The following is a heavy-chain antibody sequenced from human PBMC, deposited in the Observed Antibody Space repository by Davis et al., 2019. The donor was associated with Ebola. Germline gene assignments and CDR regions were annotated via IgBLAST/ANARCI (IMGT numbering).Heavy chain of an antibody. CDR1: GYTFTNYG. CDR3: ARDVAARPVDY. V-gene: IGHV1-18*04. J-gene: IGHJ4*02. D-gene: IGHD6-6*01. Sequence: ASVKVSCKASGYTFTNYGITWVRQAPGQGLEWMGWINPHNGNTNYAQKLQGRVTMTTDTSTSTAYMELRSLRSDDTAVYYCARDVAARPVDYWGQGTLVTVSS. CDR2: INPHNGNT.